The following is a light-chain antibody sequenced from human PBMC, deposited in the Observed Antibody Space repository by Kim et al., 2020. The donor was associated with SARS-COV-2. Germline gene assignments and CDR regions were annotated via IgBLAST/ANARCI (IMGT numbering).Light chain of an antibody. CDR2: RNN. Sequence: QAGLTQPPSVSAGLRQTATLICTGNSDNVAYQGASWLQQIQGQPPKLLAYRNNNRPSGISDRFSASRSGGTASLTITGLQPEDEADYYCSAWDSRLSVWVFGGGTKLTVL. J-gene: IGLJ3*02. CDR3: SAWDSRLSVWV. V-gene: IGLV10-54*04. CDR1: SDNVAYQG.